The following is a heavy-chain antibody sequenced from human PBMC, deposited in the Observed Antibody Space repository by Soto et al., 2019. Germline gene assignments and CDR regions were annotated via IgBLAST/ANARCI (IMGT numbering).Heavy chain of an antibody. J-gene: IGHJ6*02. CDR2: IRSKANSYAT. Sequence: GGSLRLSCAASGFTFSGSAMHWVRQASGKGLEWVGRIRSKANSYATAYAASVKGRFTISRDDSKNTAYLQMNSLKTEDTALYYCTRRLEYSSSPRYYYFYGMDVWCQGTTVTVSS. CDR1: GFTFSGSA. D-gene: IGHD6-6*01. V-gene: IGHV3-73*01. CDR3: TRRLEYSSSPRYYYFYGMDV.